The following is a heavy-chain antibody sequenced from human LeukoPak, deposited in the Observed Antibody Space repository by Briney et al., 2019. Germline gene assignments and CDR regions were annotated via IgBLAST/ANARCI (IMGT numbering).Heavy chain of an antibody. J-gene: IGHJ4*02. CDR2: IVVGSGNT. D-gene: IGHD6-13*01. CDR3: AVSGIAAAGKGEVGFDY. Sequence: SVEVSCKASGFTFTSSAMQWVRQARGQRLEWIGWIVVGSGNTNYAQRFQERVTITRDMSTSTAYMELSSLRSEDTAVYYCAVSGIAAAGKGEVGFDYWGQGTLVTVSS. V-gene: IGHV1-58*02. CDR1: GFTFTSSA.